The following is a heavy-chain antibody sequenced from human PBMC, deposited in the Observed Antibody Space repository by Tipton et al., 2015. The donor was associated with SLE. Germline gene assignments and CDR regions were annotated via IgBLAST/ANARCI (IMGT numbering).Heavy chain of an antibody. J-gene: IGHJ3*02. Sequence: TLSLTCTVSGGSISSYSWSWVRQPPGRGLEWIGYIYTSWDTNYNPSLKSRVTISVDTSKHQFSLKLSSVTAADTAVYYCANSHSSGWYDAFDIWGQGTMVTVSS. CDR2: IYTSWDT. CDR3: ANSHSSGWYDAFDI. D-gene: IGHD6-19*01. V-gene: IGHV4-4*08. CDR1: GGSISSYS.